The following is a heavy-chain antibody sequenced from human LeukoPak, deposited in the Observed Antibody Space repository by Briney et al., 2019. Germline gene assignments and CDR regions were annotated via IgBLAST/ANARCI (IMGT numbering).Heavy chain of an antibody. V-gene: IGHV3-48*03. Sequence: GGSLRLSCAASGVSFNGFEMNWVRQGPGKGLEWVSLISSSGSDMFYADSVRGRFTISRDNGKNSLFLQLTSLRVEDTGIYYCARERPWVGALDLWGQGTVVTVSS. D-gene: IGHD2-15*01. CDR3: ARERPWVGALDL. CDR1: GVSFNGFE. CDR2: ISSSGSDM. J-gene: IGHJ5*02.